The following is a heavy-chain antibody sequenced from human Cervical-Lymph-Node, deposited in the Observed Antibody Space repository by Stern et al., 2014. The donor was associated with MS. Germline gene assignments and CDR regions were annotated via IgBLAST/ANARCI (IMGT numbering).Heavy chain of an antibody. J-gene: IGHJ5*02. CDR3: AKDPRIYDSSGYLDA. Sequence: DQLVEPGGGVVQPGRSLRLSCAASGFTFSLYDMHWVRQAPGKGLEWVAVISYDGDNKFYTDSVKGRFTISRDSSKSTLYLQLNSLRPEDTAIYYCAKDPRIYDSSGYLDAWGQGTLVTGSS. V-gene: IGHV3-30*18. CDR1: GFTFSLYD. CDR2: ISYDGDNK. D-gene: IGHD3-22*01.